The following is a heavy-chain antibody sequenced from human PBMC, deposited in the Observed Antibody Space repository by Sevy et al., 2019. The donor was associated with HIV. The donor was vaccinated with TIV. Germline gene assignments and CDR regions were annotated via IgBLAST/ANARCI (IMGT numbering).Heavy chain of an antibody. Sequence: GGSLRLSYAASGFSFSKYGMHWVRQAPGKGLEWVALIWYDGSSEYYADSVKGRFTISRDNSNNTLYLQVNSLRAEDTAVYYCVRGADYYDRGGANCDSWGQGTLVTVSS. CDR3: VRGADYYDRGGANCDS. CDR2: IWYDGSSE. V-gene: IGHV3-33*01. D-gene: IGHD3-22*01. J-gene: IGHJ4*02. CDR1: GFSFSKYG.